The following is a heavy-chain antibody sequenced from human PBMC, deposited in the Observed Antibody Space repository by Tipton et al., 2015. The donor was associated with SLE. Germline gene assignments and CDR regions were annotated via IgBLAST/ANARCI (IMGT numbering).Heavy chain of an antibody. CDR1: GYSFSTYW. J-gene: IGHJ4*02. V-gene: IGHV5-51*01. Sequence: VQLVQSGAEVKKPGESLKISCKGSGYSFSTYWIGWVRQMPGKGLEWMGVIYPDDSETRYSPSFQGQVTISADKSIGTAYLQWNSLNASDTAIYYCARRPHYRDDYFDYWGQGTLVTVSS. CDR3: ARRPHYRDDYFDY. D-gene: IGHD4-17*01. CDR2: IYPDDSET.